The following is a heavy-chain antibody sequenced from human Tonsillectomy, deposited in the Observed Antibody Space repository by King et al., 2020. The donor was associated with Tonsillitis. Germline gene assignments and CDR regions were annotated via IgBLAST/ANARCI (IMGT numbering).Heavy chain of an antibody. CDR3: ARGRYCSGGSCYSHFDY. CDR1: GYSFADYY. Sequence: VQLVESGAEVKKPGASVKVSCKASGYSFADYYVHWVRQAPRQGLVWMGWINPYSGYTYYSQNFQGGVTMTRETSISTAYMQLSRLTSDDTAVYYCARGRYCSGGSCYSHFDYWGQGTKVTVS. CDR2: INPYSGYT. V-gene: IGHV1-2*02. D-gene: IGHD2-15*01. J-gene: IGHJ4*02.